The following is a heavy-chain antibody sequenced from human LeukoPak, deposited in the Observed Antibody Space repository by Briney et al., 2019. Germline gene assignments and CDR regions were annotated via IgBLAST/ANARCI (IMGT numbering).Heavy chain of an antibody. D-gene: IGHD6-19*01. Sequence: SETLSLTRTVSGASISSYYWSWIRQPPGKGLEWIGYVYYSGSTNYNPSLKSRVSISVDTSKNQFSLNLSSVTAADTAVYYCAALRQWLVILDYWGQGTLVTVSS. CDR3: AALRQWLVILDY. V-gene: IGHV4-59*08. J-gene: IGHJ4*02. CDR1: GASISSYY. CDR2: VYYSGST.